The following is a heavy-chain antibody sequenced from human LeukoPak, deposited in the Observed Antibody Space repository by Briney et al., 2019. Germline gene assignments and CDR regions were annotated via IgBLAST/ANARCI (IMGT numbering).Heavy chain of an antibody. CDR2: FIPIFGTA. CDR1: GGAFSSYA. Sequence: SVKVSCKASGGAFSSYAISWVRQAPGQGLEWMGGFIPIFGTANYAQEFQGRVTITADESTSTAYMELSSLRSEDTAVYYCARPHYYGSGSYYDFDYWGQGTLVTVSS. V-gene: IGHV1-69*01. J-gene: IGHJ4*02. D-gene: IGHD3-10*01. CDR3: ARPHYYGSGSYYDFDY.